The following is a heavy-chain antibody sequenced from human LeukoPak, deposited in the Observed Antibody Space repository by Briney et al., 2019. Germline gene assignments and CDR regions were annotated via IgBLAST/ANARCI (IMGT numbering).Heavy chain of an antibody. Sequence: GASVKVSCKASGYTFTGYYMHWVRQAPGQGLEWMGWINPNSGGTNYAQKFQGWVTMTRDTSISTAYMELSRLRSDDTAVYYCARANFWSGYYRLDYWGQGTLVTVSS. CDR3: ARANFWSGYYRLDY. CDR2: INPNSGGT. V-gene: IGHV1-2*04. D-gene: IGHD3-3*01. CDR1: GYTFTGYY. J-gene: IGHJ4*02.